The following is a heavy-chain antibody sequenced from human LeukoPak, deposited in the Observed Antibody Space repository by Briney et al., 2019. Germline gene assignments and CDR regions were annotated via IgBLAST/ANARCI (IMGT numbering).Heavy chain of an antibody. Sequence: PGRSLRLSCAASGFTFSSYAMHWVRQAPGKGLEWVAVISYDGSNKYYADSVKGRFTISRDNSKNTLYLQMNSLRAEDAAVYYCARSRGPNTFGGVHDYWGQGTLVTVSS. D-gene: IGHD3-16*01. CDR2: ISYDGSNK. CDR1: GFTFSSYA. V-gene: IGHV3-30-3*01. J-gene: IGHJ4*02. CDR3: ARSRGPNTFGGVHDY.